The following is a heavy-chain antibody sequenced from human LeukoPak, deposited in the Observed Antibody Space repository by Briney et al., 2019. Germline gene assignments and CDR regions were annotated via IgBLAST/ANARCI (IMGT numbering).Heavy chain of an antibody. D-gene: IGHD3-16*02. CDR1: GGSISSSSYY. V-gene: IGHV4-39*01. J-gene: IGHJ4*02. CDR2: IYYSGST. CDR3: ARHAHYDYVWGSYRYEYFDC. Sequence: SETLSLTCTVSGGSISSSSYYWGWIRQPPGKGLEWIGSIYYSGSTYYNPSLKSRVTISVDTSKNQFSLKLSSVTAADTAVYYCARHAHYDYVWGSYRYEYFDCWGQGTLVTVSS.